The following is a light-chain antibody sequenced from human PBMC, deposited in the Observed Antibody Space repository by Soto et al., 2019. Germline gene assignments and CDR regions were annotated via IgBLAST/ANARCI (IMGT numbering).Light chain of an antibody. V-gene: IGLV2-23*01. CDR1: SSDVGSYNL. J-gene: IGLJ1*01. CDR3: CSYAGSSTSYV. CDR2: EGS. Sequence: ASVSGSPGQSITISCTGTSSDVGSYNLVSWYQQHPGKAPKLMIYEGSKRPSGVSNRFSGSKSGNTASLTISGLQAEDEADYYCCSYAGSSTSYVFGTGTKLTVL.